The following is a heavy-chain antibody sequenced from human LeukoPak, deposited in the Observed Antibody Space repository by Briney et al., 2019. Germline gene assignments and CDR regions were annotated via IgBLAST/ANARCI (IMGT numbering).Heavy chain of an antibody. CDR1: GFTFSSYT. Sequence: GGSLRLSCAASGFTFSSYTMSWVRQAPGQGQEWVSAISGSGGSTYYADSVKGRFTISRDNSKNTLYLQMNSLRAEDTAIYYCARGEWLLPIPWGQGTLVTVSS. CDR2: ISGSGGST. D-gene: IGHD3-3*01. J-gene: IGHJ5*02. V-gene: IGHV3-23*01. CDR3: ARGEWLLPIP.